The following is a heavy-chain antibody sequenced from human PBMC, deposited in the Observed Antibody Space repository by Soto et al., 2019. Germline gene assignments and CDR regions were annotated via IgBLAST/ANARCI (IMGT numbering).Heavy chain of an antibody. V-gene: IGHV1-69*05. J-gene: IGHJ4*02. CDR1: GCTFRSYA. D-gene: IGHD6-19*01. Sequence: SVKVSCKASGCTFRSYAISWVRLAPGQGLEWMGGIIPIFGTANYAQKFQGRFTISRDNSKNTLYLQMSSLRAEDMAVYYCVKEAAVAGTWRVDYWGQGTLVTVSS. CDR2: IIPIFGTA. CDR3: VKEAAVAGTWRVDY.